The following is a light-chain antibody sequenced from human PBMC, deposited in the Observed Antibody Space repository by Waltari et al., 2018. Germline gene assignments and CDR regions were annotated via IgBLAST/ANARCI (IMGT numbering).Light chain of an antibody. J-gene: IGKJ1*01. Sequence: DIVVTQSPLPLPVPPGEPASIPCRPSQSLLHRNGTNYLDWYLQQPGQSPQLLIYLGSNRASGVPDRFSGSGSGTDFTLRISRVEAEDVGVYYCMQSLHTLWTFGQGTKVEIK. V-gene: IGKV2-28*01. CDR1: QSLLHRNGTNY. CDR2: LGS. CDR3: MQSLHTLWT.